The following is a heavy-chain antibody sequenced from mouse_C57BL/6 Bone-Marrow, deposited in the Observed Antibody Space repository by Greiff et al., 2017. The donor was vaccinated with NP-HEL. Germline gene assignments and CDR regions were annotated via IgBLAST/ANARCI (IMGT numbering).Heavy chain of an antibody. Sequence: EVQLQQSGPGLVKPSQSLSLPCSVTGYSITSGYYWNWIRQFPGNKLEWMGYISYDGSNNYNPSLKIRISITRDTSKNQFFLKFNSVTTEDTATYYCARGDYYGAGFAYWGQGTLVTVSA. D-gene: IGHD1-1*01. V-gene: IGHV3-6*01. CDR3: ARGDYYGAGFAY. CDR1: GYSITSGYY. CDR2: ISYDGSN. J-gene: IGHJ3*01.